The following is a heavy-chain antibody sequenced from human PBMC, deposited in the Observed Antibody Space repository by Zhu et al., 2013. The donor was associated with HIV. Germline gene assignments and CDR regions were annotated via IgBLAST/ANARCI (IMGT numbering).Heavy chain of an antibody. V-gene: IGHV1-18*01. D-gene: IGHD3-3*01. CDR3: ARDLYFWSGYYRKPAGYFDY. J-gene: IGHJ4*02. Sequence: QVQLVQSGAEVKKPGASVKVSCKASGYTFTSYGISWVRQAPGQGLEWMGWISAYNGNTNYAQKLQGRVTMTTDTSTSTAYMELRSLRSDDTAVYYCARDLYFWSGYYRKPAGYFDYWGQGTLVTVSS. CDR1: GYTFTSYG. CDR2: ISAYNGNT.